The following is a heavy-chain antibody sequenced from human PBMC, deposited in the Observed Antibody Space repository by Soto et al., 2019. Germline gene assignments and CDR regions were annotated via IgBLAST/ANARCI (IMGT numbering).Heavy chain of an antibody. Sequence: ASVKVCCKASGYTFTSYLIHWVRQAPGQGLEWMGIINPSGGSANYAQKFQGRVTMTRDTSTSTVYMELSSLRSEDTAVYYCARVLGGATPFFVYWGQGTLVTVSS. CDR3: ARVLGGATPFFVY. D-gene: IGHD1-26*01. V-gene: IGHV1-46*01. CDR1: GYTFTSYL. CDR2: INPSGGSA. J-gene: IGHJ4*02.